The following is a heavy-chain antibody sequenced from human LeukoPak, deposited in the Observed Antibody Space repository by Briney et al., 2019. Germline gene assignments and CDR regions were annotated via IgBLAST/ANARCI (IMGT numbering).Heavy chain of an antibody. CDR2: ISSISSSI. V-gene: IGHV3-21*01. D-gene: IGHD3-22*01. Sequence: GGSVRLSCAASGFTFSSYSMNWVRQAPGKGLEWVSSISSISSSIYYADSVKGRVTITRDKATNSLYMQLTSLRAEDTAVYYCARDLLYYYDSSATDYWGQGTLVTVSS. J-gene: IGHJ4*02. CDR1: GFTFSSYS. CDR3: ARDLLYYYDSSATDY.